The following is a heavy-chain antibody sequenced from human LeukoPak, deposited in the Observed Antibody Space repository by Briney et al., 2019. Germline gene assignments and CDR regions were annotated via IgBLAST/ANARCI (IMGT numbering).Heavy chain of an antibody. CDR3: ARVGSSSWYGYYYYMDV. D-gene: IGHD6-13*01. Sequence: GGSLRLSCAAPGFTFSSYEMNWVRQAPGKGLEWVSYISCSGSNIYYADSVKGRFTISRDNAKNSLYLQMNSLRAEDTAVYYCARVGSSSWYGYYYYMDVWGKGTTVTISS. CDR1: GFTFSSYE. J-gene: IGHJ6*03. CDR2: ISCSGSNI. V-gene: IGHV3-48*03.